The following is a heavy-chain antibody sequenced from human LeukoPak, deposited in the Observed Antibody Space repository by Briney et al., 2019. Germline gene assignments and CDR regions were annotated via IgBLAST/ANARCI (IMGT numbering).Heavy chain of an antibody. D-gene: IGHD5-12*01. Sequence: GGSLRLSCEASGVTFSSYWMSCVRQAPGKGLEWVGNIKPDGNDKYYVDSVKGRFTISRDNAKNSLYLQMNSLRAEETAVYYCAKYSGSPYWYFDLWGRGTLVTVSS. J-gene: IGHJ2*01. CDR2: IKPDGNDK. V-gene: IGHV3-7*01. CDR1: GVTFSSYW. CDR3: AKYSGSPYWYFDL.